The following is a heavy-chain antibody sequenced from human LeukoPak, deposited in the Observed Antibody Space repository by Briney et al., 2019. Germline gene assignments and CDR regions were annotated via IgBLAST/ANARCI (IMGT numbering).Heavy chain of an antibody. CDR1: GYTFTGYY. D-gene: IGHD6-13*01. CDR3: AIGIAAAGTFDY. V-gene: IGHV1-2*06. CDR2: INPNSGGT. Sequence: ASVKVSCKASGYTFTGYYMHWVRQAPGHGLKWMGRINPNSGGTDYAQKFQGRVTMTRDTSISTAYMELSRLRSDDTAVYYCAIGIAAAGTFDYWGQGTLVTVSS. J-gene: IGHJ4*02.